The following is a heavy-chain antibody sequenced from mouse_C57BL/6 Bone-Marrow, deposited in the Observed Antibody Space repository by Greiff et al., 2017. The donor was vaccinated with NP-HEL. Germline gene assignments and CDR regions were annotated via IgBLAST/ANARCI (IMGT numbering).Heavy chain of an antibody. CDR3: ASYPFYYAMDY. CDR1: GYTFTDYY. J-gene: IGHJ4*01. D-gene: IGHD5-5*01. CDR2: INPYNGGT. Sequence: VQLQQSGPVLVKPGASVKMSCKASGYTFTDYYMNWVKQSHGKSLEWIGVINPYNGGTSYNQKFKGKATLTVDKSSSTAYMELNSLTSADSAVYYCASYPFYYAMDYWGQGTSVTVSS. V-gene: IGHV1-19*01.